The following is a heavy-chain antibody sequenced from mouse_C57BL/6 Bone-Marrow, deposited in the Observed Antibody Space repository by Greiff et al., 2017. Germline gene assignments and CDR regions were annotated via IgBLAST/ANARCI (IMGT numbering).Heavy chain of an antibody. Sequence: QVQLQQSGAELAKPGASVKLSCKASGYTFTSYWTHWVKQRPGQGLEWIGYINPSSGYTKYNQKFKDKATLTADKSSSTAYMQLSSLTYEDSAVYYCARISNYFYYAMDYWGQGTSVTVSS. CDR2: INPSSGYT. J-gene: IGHJ4*01. CDR1: GYTFTSYW. V-gene: IGHV1-7*01. D-gene: IGHD2-5*01. CDR3: ARISNYFYYAMDY.